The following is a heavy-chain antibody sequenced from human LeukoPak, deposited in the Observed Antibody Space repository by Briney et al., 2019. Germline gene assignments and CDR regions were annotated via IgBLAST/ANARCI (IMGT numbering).Heavy chain of an antibody. CDR2: MNPNSGNT. D-gene: IGHD3-22*01. Sequence: ASVKVSXKASGYTFTSYDINWVRQATGQGLEWMGWMNPNSGNTGYAQKFQGRVTMTRNTSISTAYMELSSLRSEDTAVYYCARGKRYYDSSGYYSRYFDYWGQGTLVTVSS. J-gene: IGHJ4*02. V-gene: IGHV1-8*01. CDR3: ARGKRYYDSSGYYSRYFDY. CDR1: GYTFTSYD.